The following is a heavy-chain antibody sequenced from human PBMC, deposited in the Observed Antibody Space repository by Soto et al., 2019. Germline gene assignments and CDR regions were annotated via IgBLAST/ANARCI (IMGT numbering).Heavy chain of an antibody. CDR2: IFSNDEK. D-gene: IGHD3-22*01. Sequence: QVTLKESGPVLVKPTETLTLTCTVSGFSLSNAGMGVSWIRQPPGKALEWLAHIFSNDEKSYSTSLKSRLTISKDTSKSQVVLTLTNMDPVDTATYYCGRIVSGPSYYDRSGYYQSAGNWFDPWGQGTLVTVSS. CDR3: GRIVSGPSYYDRSGYYQSAGNWFDP. J-gene: IGHJ5*02. V-gene: IGHV2-26*01. CDR1: GFSLSNAGMG.